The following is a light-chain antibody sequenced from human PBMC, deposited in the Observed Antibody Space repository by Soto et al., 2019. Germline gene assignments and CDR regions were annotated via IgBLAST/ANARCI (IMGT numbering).Light chain of an antibody. CDR3: QQYDNLSYT. V-gene: IGKV1-33*01. J-gene: IGKJ2*01. CDR2: DAS. CDR1: QDISNY. Sequence: DIQMTQSPSSLSASVGDRVTITCQASQDISNYLNWYQQKPGKAPKLLIYDASNLETGVPSRFSGSGSGTDFTFTISILQPEDIATYYCQQYDNLSYTLGQGTKLEIK.